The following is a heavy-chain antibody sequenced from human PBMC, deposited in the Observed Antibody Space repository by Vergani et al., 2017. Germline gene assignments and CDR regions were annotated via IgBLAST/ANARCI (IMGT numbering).Heavy chain of an antibody. V-gene: IGHV3-11*04. J-gene: IGHJ4*02. Sequence: QVQLVESGGALVKPGGSLRLSCAASGFTFTDFYMSWIRQAPGKGLEWVAYLSTSGTVIYYVDSVKGRFTISRDNSKNTLYLQMKSLRPEDTAVYYCAKEGGGYCSGGTCYPEYWGQGTLVIVSS. D-gene: IGHD2-15*01. CDR2: LSTSGTVI. CDR1: GFTFTDFY. CDR3: AKEGGGYCSGGTCYPEY.